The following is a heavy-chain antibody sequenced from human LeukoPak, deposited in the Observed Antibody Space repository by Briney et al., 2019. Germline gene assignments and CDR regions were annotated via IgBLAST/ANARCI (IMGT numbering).Heavy chain of an antibody. CDR1: GFTFSSHG. D-gene: IGHD6-13*01. Sequence: GTLRLSCAASGFTFSSHGMNWVRQAPGKGLEWVSGIIPSGHTTYYADSVRGRFTISRDNSRNTLYLQMNSLRAEDTAVYYCARDRGSSWFDPWGQGTLVTVSS. CDR3: ARDRGSSWFDP. J-gene: IGHJ5*02. V-gene: IGHV3-23*01. CDR2: IIPSGHTT.